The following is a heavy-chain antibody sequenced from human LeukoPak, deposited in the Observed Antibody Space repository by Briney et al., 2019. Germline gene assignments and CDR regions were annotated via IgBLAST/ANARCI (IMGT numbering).Heavy chain of an antibody. V-gene: IGHV3-66*01. J-gene: IGHJ4*02. CDR3: ARKSDSLLVRKGDC. D-gene: IGHD3-10*01. CDR2: IYSGGTT. Sequence: GGSLRLSCAASGFTVNRNYMIWVRQAPGKGLECVSVIYSGGTTWYADSVKGRFTISRDTNTLYLQMNSLRAEDTAVYYCARKSDSLLVRKGDCWGQGTLVTVSS. CDR1: GFTVNRNY.